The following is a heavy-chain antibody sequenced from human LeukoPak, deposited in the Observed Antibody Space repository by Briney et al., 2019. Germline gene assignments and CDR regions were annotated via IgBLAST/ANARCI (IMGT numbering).Heavy chain of an antibody. J-gene: IGHJ4*02. V-gene: IGHV5-51*01. D-gene: IGHD6-13*01. Sequence: GESLKISCKASGYSFTSYWIGWVRQMPGKGLEWMGIIYPGDSDTRYSPSFQDQVTISADKSINSAYLQWSSLKASDTAIYYCARLRISTWYYFDYWGQGSLVTVSS. CDR3: ARLRISTWYYFDY. CDR1: GYSFTSYW. CDR2: IYPGDSDT.